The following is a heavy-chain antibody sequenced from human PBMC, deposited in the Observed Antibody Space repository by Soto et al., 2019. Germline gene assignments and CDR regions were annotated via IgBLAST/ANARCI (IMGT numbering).Heavy chain of an antibody. CDR1: GGSFSGYY. D-gene: IGHD3-22*01. Sequence: SETLSLTCAVYGGSFSGYYWSWIRQPPGKGLEWIGEINHSGSTNYNPSLKSRVTISVDTSKNQFSLKLSSVTAADTAVYYCARGLPLSYYDGSGYPDYWGQGTLVTVSS. V-gene: IGHV4-34*01. CDR2: INHSGST. CDR3: ARGLPLSYYDGSGYPDY. J-gene: IGHJ4*02.